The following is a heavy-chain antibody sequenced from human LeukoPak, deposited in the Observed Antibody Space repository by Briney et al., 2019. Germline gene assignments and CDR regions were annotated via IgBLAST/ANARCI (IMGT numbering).Heavy chain of an antibody. CDR1: GXTFSSYA. Sequence: PGGSLRLSCSASGXTFSSYALQWVRQAPGKGLESVSAISSNGGSTYYADSVKGRFIISRDNSKNTLYLQMSSLRAGDTAVYYCVKEGSTRSYDYWGQGTLVTVSS. V-gene: IGHV3-64D*09. D-gene: IGHD2-2*01. CDR3: VKEGSTRSYDY. J-gene: IGHJ4*02. CDR2: ISSNGGST.